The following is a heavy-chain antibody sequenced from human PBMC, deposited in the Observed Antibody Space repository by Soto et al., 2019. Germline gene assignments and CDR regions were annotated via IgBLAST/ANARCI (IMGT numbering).Heavy chain of an antibody. V-gene: IGHV1-3*01. Sequence: QVQLVQSGAEVKKPGASVKISCKASGYTFTSYALHWVRQAPGQRLEWMGWINAGNCNTKYSQKFQGRVTITRDTSASTAYMELSSLRSEDTAVYYCARDSCGMDVWGQGTTVTVSS. J-gene: IGHJ6*02. CDR2: INAGNCNT. CDR1: GYTFTSYA. CDR3: ARDSCGMDV.